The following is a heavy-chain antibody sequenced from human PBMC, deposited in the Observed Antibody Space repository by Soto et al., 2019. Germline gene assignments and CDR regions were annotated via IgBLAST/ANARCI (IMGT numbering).Heavy chain of an antibody. V-gene: IGHV4-34*01. CDR3: TTAFYTHGYYYYYMDV. J-gene: IGHJ6*03. D-gene: IGHD3-16*01. CDR2: INHSGST. Sequence: SETLSLTCAVYGGSFSGYYWSWIRQPPGKGLEWIGEINHSGSTNYNPSLKSRVTISVDTSKNQFSLKLSSVTAADTAVYYCTTAFYTHGYYYYYMDVWGKGTTVTVSS. CDR1: GGSFSGYY.